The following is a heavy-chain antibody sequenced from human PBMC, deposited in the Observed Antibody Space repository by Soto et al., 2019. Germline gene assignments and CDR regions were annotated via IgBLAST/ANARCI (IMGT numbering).Heavy chain of an antibody. V-gene: IGHV3-48*01. Sequence: EVQLVESGGGLVQPGGSLRLSCAASGFTFSSYSMNWVRQAPGKGLEWVSYISSSSSTIYYADSVKGRFTISRDNAKNSLYLQMNSLRAEDTAVYYCAGIFRGYYYYGMDVWGQGTTVTVSS. CDR3: AGIFRGYYYYGMDV. CDR2: ISSSSSTI. J-gene: IGHJ6*02. CDR1: GFTFSSYS.